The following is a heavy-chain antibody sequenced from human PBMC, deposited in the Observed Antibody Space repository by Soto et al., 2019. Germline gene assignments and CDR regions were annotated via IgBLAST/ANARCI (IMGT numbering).Heavy chain of an antibody. CDR3: AKNLPRTGRFDY. J-gene: IGHJ4*02. V-gene: IGHV4-39*01. CDR1: GASITSTTYF. CDR2: IYYSGRT. Sequence: SETLSLTCSLSGASITSTTYFWAWIRQPPGKGLEWVGSIYYSGRTYYNPSLRSRVTISVDRSKNQFSLTMSSVTAADTAVYYCAKNLPRTGRFDYWGQGTSVTVSS.